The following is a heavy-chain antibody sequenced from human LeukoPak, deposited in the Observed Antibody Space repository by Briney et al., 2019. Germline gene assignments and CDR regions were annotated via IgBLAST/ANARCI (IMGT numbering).Heavy chain of an antibody. J-gene: IGHJ4*02. CDR3: ARESYYYGSGSFDC. Sequence: SETLSLTCTVSGGSISSSSYYWGWIRQPPGKGLEWIGSIYYSGSTYYNPSLKSRVTISVDTSKNQFSLKLSSVTAADTAVYYCARESYYYGSGSFDCWGQGTLVTVSS. CDR2: IYYSGST. CDR1: GGSISSSSYY. D-gene: IGHD3-10*01. V-gene: IGHV4-39*02.